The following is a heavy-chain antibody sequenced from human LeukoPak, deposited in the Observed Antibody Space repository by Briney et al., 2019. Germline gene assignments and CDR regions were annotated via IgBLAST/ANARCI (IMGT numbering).Heavy chain of an antibody. CDR1: GFTFSSYA. CDR2: ISGSGGST. CDR3: AKDGYDYVWGSYRYISDY. J-gene: IGHJ4*02. Sequence: GGSLRLSCAASGFTFSSYAMSWVRQAPGKGLEWVSAISGSGGSTYYADSVKGRFTISRDNSKNTLYLQMNSLRAEDTAVYYCAKDGYDYVWGSYRYISDYWGQGTLVTVSS. D-gene: IGHD3-16*02. V-gene: IGHV3-23*01.